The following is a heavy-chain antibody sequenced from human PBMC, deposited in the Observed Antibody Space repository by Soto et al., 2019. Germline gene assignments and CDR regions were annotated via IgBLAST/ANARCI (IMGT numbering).Heavy chain of an antibody. CDR2: IIPLFRSG. J-gene: IGHJ6*02. D-gene: IGHD5-12*01. Sequence: SVKVSCKASGGIFSTYAINWVRQAPGQGLEWMGGIIPLFRSGHYAQKFQGRVTITADESTTTAYMELSSLRSDDTAVYYCAREGRDDYDYHKNAMDVWG. CDR3: AREGRDDYDYHKNAMDV. CDR1: GGIFSTYA. V-gene: IGHV1-69*13.